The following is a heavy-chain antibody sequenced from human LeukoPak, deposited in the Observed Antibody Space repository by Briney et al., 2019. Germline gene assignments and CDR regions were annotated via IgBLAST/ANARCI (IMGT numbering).Heavy chain of an antibody. D-gene: IGHD6-6*01. V-gene: IGHV4-59*01. CDR2: IYYSGST. CDR3: ARDSHLGRGQLVRTGNWFDP. J-gene: IGHJ5*02. Sequence: SETLSLTCTVSGGSISSYYWSWIRQPPGKGLEWIGYIYYSGSTNYNPSLKSRVTISVDTSKNQFSLKLSSVTAADTAVYYCARDSHLGRGQLVRTGNWFDPWGQGTLVTVSS. CDR1: GGSISSYY.